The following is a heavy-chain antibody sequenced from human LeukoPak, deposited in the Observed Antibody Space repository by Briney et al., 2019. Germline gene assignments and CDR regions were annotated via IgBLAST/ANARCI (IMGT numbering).Heavy chain of an antibody. CDR2: INPNSGGT. D-gene: IGHD3-22*01. J-gene: IGHJ4*02. CDR3: ARVGVYDSSGYYVGDDY. V-gene: IGHV1-2*06. CDR1: GYTFTGYY. Sequence: ASVKVSCKASGYTFTGYYMHWVRQAPGQGLEWMGRINPNSGGTNYAQKFQGRVTMTRDTSISTAYVELSRLRSDDTAVYYCARVGVYDSSGYYVGDDYWGQGTLVTVSS.